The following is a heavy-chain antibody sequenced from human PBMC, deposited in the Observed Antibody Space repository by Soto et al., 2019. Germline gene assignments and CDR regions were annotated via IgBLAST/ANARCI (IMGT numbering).Heavy chain of an antibody. Sequence: QVQLVQSGAEVKKPGASVKVSCKTSGYTFTTYTLHWVRQAPGQSLEWMGWIKAGSGNTKYSENFQGRVTICRDTPASTVYMELSSLRSEDTAGYYCATNRLLWFGELLYWGQGTLVNVSS. CDR3: ATNRLLWFGELLY. D-gene: IGHD3-10*01. CDR1: GYTFTTYT. V-gene: IGHV1-3*01. CDR2: IKAGSGNT. J-gene: IGHJ4*02.